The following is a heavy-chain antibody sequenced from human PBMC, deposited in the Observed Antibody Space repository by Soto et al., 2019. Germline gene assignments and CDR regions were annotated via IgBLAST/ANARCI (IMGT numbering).Heavy chain of an antibody. CDR2: INHSGST. J-gene: IGHJ6*03. Sequence: PETLSLTWAGSGGFFGGYYWSWIRQPPGKELEWIGEINHSGSTNYNPSLKSRFTISVDTSKNQFSLKLSSVTAADTAVYYCARGLNDERRHEYYIDVRDNGTTVTVS. CDR1: GGFFGGYY. V-gene: IGHV4-34*01. CDR3: ARGLNDERRHEYYIDV. D-gene: IGHD1-1*01.